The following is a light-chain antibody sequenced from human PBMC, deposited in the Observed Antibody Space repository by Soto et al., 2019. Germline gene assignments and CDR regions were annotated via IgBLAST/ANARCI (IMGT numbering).Light chain of an antibody. CDR1: SSNIGNNY. CDR2: DTN. Sequence: QSVLTQSPSVSAAPGQKVTISCSGSSSNIGNNYVYWYQQLPGTAPKLLIYDTNKRPSGIPDRFSGSKSGTSGTLDITGLQTGDEADYYCATWDGSLPGEVFGGGTKLTVL. CDR3: ATWDGSLPGEV. J-gene: IGLJ2*01. V-gene: IGLV1-51*01.